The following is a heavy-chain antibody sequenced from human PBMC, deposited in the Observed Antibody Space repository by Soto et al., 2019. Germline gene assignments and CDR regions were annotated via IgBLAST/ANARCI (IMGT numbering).Heavy chain of an antibody. Sequence: EVQLVESGGGLVQPGGSLRLSCAASGFSFSDYYINWVRQAPGKGLEWVGRTRNKASSYTTDYAAFVKGRFTISRDDSKNLIYLQMTSLKTKKRAVYYCAREGSSSGPDYEYWGQGTLVTVSS. CDR2: TRNKASSYTT. D-gene: IGHD3-22*01. V-gene: IGHV3-72*01. CDR1: GFSFSDYY. CDR3: AREGSSSGPDYEY. J-gene: IGHJ4*02.